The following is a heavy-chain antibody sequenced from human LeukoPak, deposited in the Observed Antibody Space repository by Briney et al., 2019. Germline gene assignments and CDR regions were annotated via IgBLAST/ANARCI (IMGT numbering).Heavy chain of an antibody. CDR1: GYSISSGYY. D-gene: IGHD3-22*01. J-gene: IGHJ4*02. CDR3: ARLKYYDSSGADY. CDR2: IYHSGST. V-gene: IGHV4-38-2*02. Sequence: SETLSLTCTVSGYSISSGYYWGWIRPPPGKGLEWIGSIYHSGSTYYNPSLKSRVTISVDTSKNQFSLKLSSVTAADTAVYYCARLKYYDSSGADYWGQGTLVTVSS.